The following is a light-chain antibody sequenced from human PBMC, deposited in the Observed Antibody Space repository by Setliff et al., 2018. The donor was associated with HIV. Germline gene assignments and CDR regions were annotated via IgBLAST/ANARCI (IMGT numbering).Light chain of an antibody. CDR2: GNS. CDR1: SSNIGAGYD. J-gene: IGLJ1*01. Sequence: QSALTQPPSVSGAPGQRVTISCTGSSSNIGAGYDVHWYQQLPGAPPKLLIYGNSNRPSGVPDRFSGSESGTSASLAITGLQTEDEAYYYCQSFDSSLSAPYVFGTGTKVTVL. V-gene: IGLV1-40*01. CDR3: QSFDSSLSAPYV.